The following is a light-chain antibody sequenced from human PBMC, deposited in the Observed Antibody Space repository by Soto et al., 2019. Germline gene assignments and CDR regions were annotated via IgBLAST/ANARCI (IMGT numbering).Light chain of an antibody. CDR1: QSISSW. V-gene: IGKV1-5*03. CDR3: QQYNGYSGLT. J-gene: IGKJ4*01. Sequence: DIQMTQSPSTLSASVGDRVTITCRASQSISSWMAWYQQKPGKAPKLLIYEASNLESGVPSTFSGSGSGTEFTLTISSLQPDDFATYYGQQYNGYSGLTFGGGTKVEIK. CDR2: EAS.